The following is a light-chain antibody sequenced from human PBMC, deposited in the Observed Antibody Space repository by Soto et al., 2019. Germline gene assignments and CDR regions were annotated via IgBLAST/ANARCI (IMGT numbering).Light chain of an antibody. V-gene: IGKV2-28*01. Sequence: DIVMTQSPLSLPVIPGEPASISCRSSQSLLHGNGNNYLDWYLQKPGQSPQLLIYMGSNRASGVPDRFSGSGSGTDFTLKISRVEAEGVGAYFCMQGLQIPRTFGQGTKVDIK. J-gene: IGKJ1*01. CDR1: QSLLHGNGNNY. CDR2: MGS. CDR3: MQGLQIPRT.